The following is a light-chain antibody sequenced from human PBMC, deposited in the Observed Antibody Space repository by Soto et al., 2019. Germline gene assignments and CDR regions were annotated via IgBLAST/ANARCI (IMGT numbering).Light chain of an antibody. J-gene: IGKJ5*01. CDR1: QGISSA. CDR3: QQFNNYPQT. CDR2: DAS. Sequence: AIQLTLSPSALSASVGDRVPIPCRASQGISSALAWYQQKPGKAPKLLIYDASSLESGVPSRFSGSGSGTDFTLTISSLQPEDFATYYCQQFNNYPQTFGQGTRLEIK. V-gene: IGKV1D-13*01.